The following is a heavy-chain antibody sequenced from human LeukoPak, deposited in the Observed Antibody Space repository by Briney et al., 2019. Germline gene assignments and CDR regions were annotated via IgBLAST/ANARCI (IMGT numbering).Heavy chain of an antibody. CDR1: ARSSASNI. J-gene: IGHJ5*02. CDR3: ARGWGIPAPINWFDP. D-gene: IGHD2-2*01. V-gene: IGHV1-69*05. Sequence: ASVKVSCQASARSSASNIIGCVRQPPGGWLGWMGAIVPIFGKTKYAQKFQGRVTITTDESSSTAYMELSRLRSDDTSIYYWARGWGIPAPINWFDPWGQGTLVTVSS. CDR2: IVPIFGKT.